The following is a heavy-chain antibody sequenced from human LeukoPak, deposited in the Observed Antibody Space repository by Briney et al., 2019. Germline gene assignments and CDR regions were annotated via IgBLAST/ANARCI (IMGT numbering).Heavy chain of an antibody. CDR1: GFTFSSYS. CDR2: ISYDGSQK. CDR3: AKGGDGRIPFDN. J-gene: IGHJ4*02. D-gene: IGHD5-24*01. V-gene: IGHV3-30*18. Sequence: GGSLRLSCAASGFTFSSYSMNWVRQAPGKGLEWVAIISYDGSQKHFGDSVRGRFTVSRDDSENTLYLQMNSLKTEDTAVYYCAKGGDGRIPFDNWGQGTLVTVSS.